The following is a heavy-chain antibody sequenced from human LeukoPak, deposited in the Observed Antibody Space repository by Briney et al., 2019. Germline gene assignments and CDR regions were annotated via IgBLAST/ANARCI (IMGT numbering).Heavy chain of an antibody. CDR1: GFTFSSYS. V-gene: IGHV3-21*01. D-gene: IGHD2-2*01. Sequence: GGSLRLSCAASGFTFSSYSMNWVRQAPGKGLEWVSSISSSSSYIYYADSVKGRFSISRDNAKNSLYLQMNSLRAEDTAVYYCARDTNQLLSYWGQGTLVTVSS. J-gene: IGHJ4*02. CDR2: ISSSSSYI. CDR3: ARDTNQLLSY.